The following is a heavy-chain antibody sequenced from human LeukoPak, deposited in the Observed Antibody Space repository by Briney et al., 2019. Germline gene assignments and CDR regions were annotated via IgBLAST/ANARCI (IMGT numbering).Heavy chain of an antibody. J-gene: IGHJ5*02. CDR2: ISSSSSYI. CDR1: GFTFSSYS. D-gene: IGHD3-16*02. CDR3: ARDIAPEHWFDP. Sequence: GGSLRLSCAASGFTFSSYSMNWVRQAPGKGLEWVSSISSSSSYIYYADSVKGRFTISRDNAKNSLYLQMNSLRAEDTAVYYCARDIAPEHWFDPWGQGTLVTVSS. V-gene: IGHV3-21*01.